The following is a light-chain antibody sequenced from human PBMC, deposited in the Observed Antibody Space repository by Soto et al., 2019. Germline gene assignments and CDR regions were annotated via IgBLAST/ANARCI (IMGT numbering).Light chain of an antibody. V-gene: IGLV1-44*01. Sequence: QSVLTQPPSASGTPGQRVTISCSGSSSNIGSSNVNWYQQLPGTAXXXXLXTXXXXTSGIHXRFSGYKSGTSASLAISGLQSEDEADYYCAAWDDSLNGRVFGTGTKGTV. CDR3: AAWDDSLNGRV. CDR1: SSNIGSSN. J-gene: IGLJ1*01. CDR2: TXX.